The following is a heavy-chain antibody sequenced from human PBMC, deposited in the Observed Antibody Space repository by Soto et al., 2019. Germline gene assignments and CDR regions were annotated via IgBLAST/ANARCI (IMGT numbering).Heavy chain of an antibody. D-gene: IGHD6-13*01. Sequence: EVQLVESGGGLVKPGGSLRLSCAASGFTFSSYSMNWVRQAPGKGLEWVSSISSSSSYIYYADSVKGRFTISRDNATKSLYLQMNSLRAEDTAVYYCARDPGFLAAAGSVTLDYWGQGTLVTVSS. V-gene: IGHV3-21*01. CDR3: ARDPGFLAAAGSVTLDY. CDR1: GFTFSSYS. CDR2: ISSSSSYI. J-gene: IGHJ4*02.